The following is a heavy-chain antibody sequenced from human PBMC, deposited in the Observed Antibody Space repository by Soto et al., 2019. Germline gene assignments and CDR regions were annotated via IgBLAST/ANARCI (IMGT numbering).Heavy chain of an antibody. V-gene: IGHV1-2*04. J-gene: IGHJ4*02. Sequence: GASVKVSCKASGYTFTGYYMHWVRQAPGQGLEWMGWINPNSGGTNYAQKFQGWVTMTRDTSISTAYMELNRLRSDDTAVYYCAREEIVGAHLYWGQGTLVTVSS. CDR1: GYTFTGYY. CDR2: INPNSGGT. CDR3: AREEIVGAHLY. D-gene: IGHD1-26*01.